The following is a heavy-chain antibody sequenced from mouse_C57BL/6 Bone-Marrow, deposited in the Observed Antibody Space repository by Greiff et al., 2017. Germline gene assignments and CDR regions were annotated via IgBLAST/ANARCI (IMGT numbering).Heavy chain of an antibody. CDR2: IYPGNSET. V-gene: IGHV1-5*01. D-gene: IGHD2-3*01. CDR3: TREDDGYCLNGFAY. J-gene: IGHJ3*01. Sequence: EVKLQESGTVLARPGASVKMSCKTSGYTFTSYWMHWVKQRPGQGLEWIGAIYPGNSETSYNQKFKGKAKLTAVTSARTAYMELSSLTNEDSAVYYGTREDDGYCLNGFAYWGQGTLVTVSA. CDR1: GYTFTSYW.